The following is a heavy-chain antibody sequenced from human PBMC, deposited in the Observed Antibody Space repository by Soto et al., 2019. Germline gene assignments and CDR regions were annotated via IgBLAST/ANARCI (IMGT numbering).Heavy chain of an antibody. D-gene: IGHD3-3*01. CDR2: IWYDGSNK. J-gene: IGHJ6*02. Sequence: GGSLRLSCAASGFTFSSYGMHWVRQAPGKGLEWVAVIWYDGSNKYYADSVKGRFTISRDNSKNTLYLQMNSLRAEDTAVYYCARERPAWTYYYYYGMDVWGQGTTVSDSS. CDR1: GFTFSSYG. CDR3: ARERPAWTYYYYYGMDV. V-gene: IGHV3-33*01.